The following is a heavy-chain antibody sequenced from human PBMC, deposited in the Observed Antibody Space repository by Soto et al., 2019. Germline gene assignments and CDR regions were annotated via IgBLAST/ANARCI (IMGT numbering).Heavy chain of an antibody. CDR2: IYHSGST. Sequence: NPSETLSLTCAVYGGSFSGYSWSWIRQPPGKGLEWIGEIYHSGSTSYNPSLKSRVTISVDTSKNQFALKLSSVTAADTAVYYCARAVLEIHGDYDGAFYYYMDVWGKGTTVTVSS. J-gene: IGHJ6*03. CDR3: ARAVLEIHGDYDGAFYYYMDV. D-gene: IGHD4-17*01. V-gene: IGHV4-34*01. CDR1: GGSFSGYS.